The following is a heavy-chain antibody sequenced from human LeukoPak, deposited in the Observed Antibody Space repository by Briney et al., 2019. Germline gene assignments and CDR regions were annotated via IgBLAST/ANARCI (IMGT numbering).Heavy chain of an antibody. Sequence: GGSLRLSCAASGFTFSDHYMDWVRQAPGKGLEWVGRSRDKAHSYTTEYATSVKARFTISRDDSKNSLSLQMTSLTTEDTAVYYCAKNFPDSGRYYFESWGQGALVTVSS. CDR3: AKNFPDSGRYYFES. J-gene: IGHJ4*02. D-gene: IGHD3-22*01. V-gene: IGHV3-72*01. CDR2: SRDKAHSYTT. CDR1: GFTFSDHY.